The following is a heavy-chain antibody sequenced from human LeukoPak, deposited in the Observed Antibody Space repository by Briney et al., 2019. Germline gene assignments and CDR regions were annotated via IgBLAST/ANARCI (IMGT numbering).Heavy chain of an antibody. V-gene: IGHV1-18*01. CDR2: ISAYNGNT. D-gene: IGHD6-19*01. Sequence: PEASVKVSCKASGYTFTSYGISWVRQAPGQGLEWMGWISAYNGNTNYAQKLQGRVTMTTDTSTSTAYMELRSLRSDDTAVYYCARVSSGWYGDLFDYWGQGTLVTVSS. J-gene: IGHJ4*02. CDR1: GYTFTSYG. CDR3: ARVSSGWYGDLFDY.